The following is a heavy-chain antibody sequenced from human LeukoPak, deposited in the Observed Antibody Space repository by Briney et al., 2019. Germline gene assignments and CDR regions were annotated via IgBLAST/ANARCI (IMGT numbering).Heavy chain of an antibody. D-gene: IGHD3-22*01. Sequence: SETLSLTCTVSGGSISSSSYYWAWIRQPPGRGLEWIGSMYYSGSTHYNPSLKSRVTISVDTSKKQFSLKLSSVTAADTAVYYCARRHYYDTTGPGGDAFDIWGQGTMVTVSS. CDR2: MYYSGST. CDR3: ARRHYYDTTGPGGDAFDI. V-gene: IGHV4-39*01. CDR1: GGSISSSSYY. J-gene: IGHJ3*02.